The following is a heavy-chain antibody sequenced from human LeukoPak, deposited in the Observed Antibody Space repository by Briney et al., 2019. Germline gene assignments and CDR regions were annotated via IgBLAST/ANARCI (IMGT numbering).Heavy chain of an antibody. J-gene: IGHJ5*02. CDR2: IYPGNSDT. Sequence: GAALLISCKGSGDSFTNSWFGWVRQTAGKGLEWLGIIYPGNSDTRYNPSFQGQVPISADKSITTAYLQWSSLKASDSAMYYCATADSGTYFIWFDPWGQGTLVTVSS. CDR1: GDSFTNSW. V-gene: IGHV5-51*01. D-gene: IGHD1-26*01. CDR3: ATADSGTYFIWFDP.